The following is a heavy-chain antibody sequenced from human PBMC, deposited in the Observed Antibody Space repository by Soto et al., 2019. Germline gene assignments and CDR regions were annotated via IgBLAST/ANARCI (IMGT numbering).Heavy chain of an antibody. D-gene: IGHD5-12*01. CDR1: GDSFNDYY. J-gene: IGHJ6*03. Sequence: QVQLVQSGAEVRKPGASVTVSCRSSGDSFNDYYIHWVRQAPGQGFEWMGWINPNGGVTKYAHKFQGWVSMTRDTSIRTVYMQLSRLRSADTAVYYCARESGGATATLDYYYFYMDVWGTGTTVTVSS. CDR2: INPNGGVT. V-gene: IGHV1-2*04. CDR3: ARESGGATATLDYYYFYMDV.